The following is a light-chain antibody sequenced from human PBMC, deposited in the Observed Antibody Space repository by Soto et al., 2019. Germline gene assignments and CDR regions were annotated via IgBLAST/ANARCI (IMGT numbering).Light chain of an antibody. V-gene: IGLV1-44*01. CDR3: AAWDDSLNGVV. CDR2: SNN. CDR1: SSNIGSNT. Sequence: QSVLTQSPSASGTPGQRVTISCSGSSSNIGSNTVNWYQQLSGTAPKFLIYSNNQRPSGVPDRFSGSKSGTSASLAISGLQSEDEADYYCAAWDDSLNGVVFGGGTKLTVL. J-gene: IGLJ2*01.